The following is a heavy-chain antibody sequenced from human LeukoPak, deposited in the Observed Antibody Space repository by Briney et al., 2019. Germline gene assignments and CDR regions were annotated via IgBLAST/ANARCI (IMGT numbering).Heavy chain of an antibody. CDR1: GYSISSGYH. Sequence: PSETLSPTCTVSGYSISSGYHWGWIRQPPGKGLEWIGSIYHTGITHYNPSLKSRVTISVDTSKNHFSLKLYSVTAADTAVYYCATSGPQYSGNDPSDYWSQGTLVTVSS. D-gene: IGHD5-12*01. CDR3: ATSGPQYSGNDPSDY. J-gene: IGHJ4*02. CDR2: IYHTGIT. V-gene: IGHV4-38-2*02.